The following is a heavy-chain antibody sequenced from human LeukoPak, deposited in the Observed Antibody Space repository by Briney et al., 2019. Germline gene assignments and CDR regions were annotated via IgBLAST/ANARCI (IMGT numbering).Heavy chain of an antibody. D-gene: IGHD4-11*01. CDR2: INPSGGSA. CDR3: ARSYSNHLDN. J-gene: IGHJ4*02. CDR1: GYTFTSYY. Sequence: ASVKVSCKASGYTFTSYYMHWVRQAPGQGLEWMGIINPSGGSASYAQKFQGRITMTSDTSTNTVYMELSSLRSEDTALYYCARSYSNHLDNWGQGTLVTVSS. V-gene: IGHV1-46*01.